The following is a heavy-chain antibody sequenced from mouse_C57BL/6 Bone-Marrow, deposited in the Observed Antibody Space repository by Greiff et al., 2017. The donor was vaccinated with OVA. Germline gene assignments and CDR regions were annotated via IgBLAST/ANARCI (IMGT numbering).Heavy chain of an antibody. D-gene: IGHD4-1*01. J-gene: IGHJ3*01. CDR2: IYWDDDK. V-gene: IGHV8-12*01. Sequence: QVTLKESGPGILQSSQTLSLTCSFSGFSLSTSGMGVSWIRQPSGKGLEWLAHIYWDDDKRYNPSLKSRLTISKDTSRNQVFLKITSVDTADTATYYCARNWDAWFAYGGQGTLVTVSA. CDR3: ARNWDAWFAY. CDR1: GFSLSTSGMG.